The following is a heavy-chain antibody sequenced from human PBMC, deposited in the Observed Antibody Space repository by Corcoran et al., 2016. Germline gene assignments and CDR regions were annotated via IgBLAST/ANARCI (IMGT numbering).Heavy chain of an antibody. CDR1: GGAISSSRPY. CDR3: ERGRNSPPFYAFDI. Sequence: QLRLRESGPGLVKPSETLSLTCSVSGGAISSSRPYWGWIRQPPGKGLEWIGNVFYSGSTYYNPSLKSRVTVAVDTSKNQFSLKLSSVTAADTAIYYCERGRNSPPFYAFDIWGQGTMVTVSS. J-gene: IGHJ3*02. V-gene: IGHV4-39*07. D-gene: IGHD1-26*01. CDR2: VFYSGST.